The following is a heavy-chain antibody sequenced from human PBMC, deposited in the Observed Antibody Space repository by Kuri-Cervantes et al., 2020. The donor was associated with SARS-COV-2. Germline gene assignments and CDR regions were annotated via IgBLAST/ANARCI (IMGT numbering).Heavy chain of an antibody. CDR3: ARVRQYDSSGYYAYYFDY. V-gene: IGHV4-39*07. D-gene: IGHD3-22*01. J-gene: IGHJ4*02. CDR2: IYESGDT. Sequence: SETLSLTCTVSGASISSSTYYWGWIRQSPGKGLEWLGSIYESGDTYYSSSLKSRLSLSVDTSKNQFSLKLTSVTAADTAVYYCARVRQYDSSGYYAYYFDYWGQGTLVTVSS. CDR1: GASISSSTYY.